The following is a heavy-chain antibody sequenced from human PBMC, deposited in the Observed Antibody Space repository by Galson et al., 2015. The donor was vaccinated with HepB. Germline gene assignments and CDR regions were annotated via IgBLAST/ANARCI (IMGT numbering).Heavy chain of an antibody. CDR1: GFTLSFYG. Sequence: SLRLSCAASGFTLSFYGMHWVRQAPGKGLVWVSSVTYNGSSTTYADCVKGRFTISRDNAKTTLYLQMNSLRAEDTAVYYCARGPRYDGSGSYFGLDVWGPATTVTVSS. CDR2: VTYNGSST. D-gene: IGHD6-19*01. J-gene: IGHJ6*02. CDR3: ARGPRYDGSGSYFGLDV. V-gene: IGHV3-74*03.